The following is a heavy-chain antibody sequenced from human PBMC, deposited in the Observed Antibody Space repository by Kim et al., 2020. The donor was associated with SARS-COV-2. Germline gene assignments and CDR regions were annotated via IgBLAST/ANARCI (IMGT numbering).Heavy chain of an antibody. D-gene: IGHD6-6*01. CDR1: GFTFSSYW. CDR3: ARAIGAARQTPLRY. J-gene: IGHJ4*02. CDR2: IKQDGSEK. V-gene: IGHV3-7*01. Sequence: GGSLRLSCAASGFTFSSYWMSWVRQAPGKGLEWVANIKQDGSEKYYVDSVKGRFTISRDNAKNSLYLQMNSLRAEDTAVYYCARAIGAARQTPLRYWGQGTLGTVSS.